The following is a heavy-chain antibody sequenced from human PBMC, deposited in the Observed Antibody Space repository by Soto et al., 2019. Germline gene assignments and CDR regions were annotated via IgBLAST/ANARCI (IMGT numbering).Heavy chain of an antibody. Sequence: ASVKVSCKASGYTFTGCYMHCVRQAPGQGLEWMGWINPNSGGTNYAQKFQGWVTMTRDTSISTAYMELSRLRSDDTAVYYCARGVSYYDFWSGYRQYGMDVWGQGTTVTVSS. CDR3: ARGVSYYDFWSGYRQYGMDV. CDR1: GYTFTGCY. D-gene: IGHD3-3*01. CDR2: INPNSGGT. V-gene: IGHV1-2*04. J-gene: IGHJ6*02.